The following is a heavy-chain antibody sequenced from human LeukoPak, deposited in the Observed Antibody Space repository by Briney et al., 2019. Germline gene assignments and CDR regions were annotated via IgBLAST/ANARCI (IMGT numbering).Heavy chain of an antibody. CDR2: ISSSSYI. J-gene: IGHJ6*04. CDR1: GFTFSSYS. V-gene: IGHV3-21*01. Sequence: GGSLRLSCAASGFTFSSYSMNWVRQAPGKGLEWVSSISSSSYIYYADSVKGRFTISRDNAKNSLYLQMNSLRAEDTAVYYCARDLTLGVRGVIPRSYYYGMDVWGKGTTVTVSS. D-gene: IGHD3-10*01. CDR3: ARDLTLGVRGVIPRSYYYGMDV.